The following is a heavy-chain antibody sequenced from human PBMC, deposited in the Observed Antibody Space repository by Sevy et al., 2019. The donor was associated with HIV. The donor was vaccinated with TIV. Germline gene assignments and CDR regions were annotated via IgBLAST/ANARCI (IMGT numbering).Heavy chain of an antibody. CDR1: GFTFSNYA. CDR3: AREGCSKPHDY. D-gene: IGHD2-2*01. CDR2: FSFGCGKI. Sequence: GGSLRLSCAASGFTFSNYAMSWVRQAPGKGLEWVSTFSFGCGKINYADSVKGRFTMSRDNSKNTLYLQMNSLGAEDTALYYCAREGCSKPHDYWGQGTLVTVSS. V-gene: IGHV3-23*01. J-gene: IGHJ4*02.